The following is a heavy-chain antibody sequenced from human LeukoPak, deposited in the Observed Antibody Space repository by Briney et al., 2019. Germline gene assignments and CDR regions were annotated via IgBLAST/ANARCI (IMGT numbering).Heavy chain of an antibody. Sequence: GASVKVSCKASGYTFTGYYMHRVRQAPGQGLEWMGRINPNSGGTNYAQKFQGRVTMTRDTSISTAYMELSRLRSDDTAVYYCARGTYYYDSSGYFDYWGQGTLVTVSS. J-gene: IGHJ4*02. CDR2: INPNSGGT. CDR3: ARGTYYYDSSGYFDY. V-gene: IGHV1-2*06. CDR1: GYTFTGYY. D-gene: IGHD3-22*01.